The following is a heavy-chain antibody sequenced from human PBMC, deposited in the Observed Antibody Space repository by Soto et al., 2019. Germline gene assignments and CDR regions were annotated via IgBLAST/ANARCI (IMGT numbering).Heavy chain of an antibody. CDR2: ISDSGGRT. D-gene: IGHD6-19*01. J-gene: IGHJ4*02. V-gene: IGHV3-23*01. CDR1: GFTFNTYA. Sequence: EVQLLESGGGLVQPGGSLRLSCAASGFTFNTYAMSWVRQAPGKGLDWVSAISDSGGRTYYADSVKGRFTISGDNSKNTLYLQMNSLRAEDTAVYFCAKELVNSGWTYFDYWGQGTLVTVSS. CDR3: AKELVNSGWTYFDY.